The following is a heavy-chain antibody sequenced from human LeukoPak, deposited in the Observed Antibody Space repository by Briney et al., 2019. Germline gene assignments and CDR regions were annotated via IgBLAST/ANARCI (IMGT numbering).Heavy chain of an antibody. CDR2: MWYDGSTK. D-gene: IGHD4/OR15-4a*01. CDR1: GFTFSSYG. V-gene: IGHV3-33*06. Sequence: GGSLRLSCAASGFTFSSYGVHWVRQAPGKGLEWVAVMWYDGSTKYYADSVKGRFTISRDNSKNTLYLQMDSLRAEDTAVYYCAKDGAASTYFDYWGPGTLVTVSS. CDR3: AKDGAASTYFDY. J-gene: IGHJ4*02.